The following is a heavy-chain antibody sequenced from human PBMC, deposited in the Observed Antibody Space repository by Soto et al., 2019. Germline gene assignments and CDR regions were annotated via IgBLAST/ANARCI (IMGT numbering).Heavy chain of an antibody. CDR2: ISAYNGNT. CDR1: GYTFTSYG. CDR3: AREHDDYSNYDVLDY. V-gene: IGHV1-18*01. D-gene: IGHD4-4*01. J-gene: IGHJ4*02. Sequence: ASVKVSCKASGYTFTSYGISWVRQAPGQGLEWMGWISAYNGNTNYAQKLQGRVTMTTDTSTSTAYMELRSLRSDDTAVYYCAREHDDYSNYDVLDYWGQGTLVTVSS.